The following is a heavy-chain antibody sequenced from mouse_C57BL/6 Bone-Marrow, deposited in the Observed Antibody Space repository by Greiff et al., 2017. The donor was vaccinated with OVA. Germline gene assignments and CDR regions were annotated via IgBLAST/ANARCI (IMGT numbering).Heavy chain of an antibody. CDR2: IYPGDGDT. J-gene: IGHJ2*01. D-gene: IGHD1-1*01. CDR1: GYAFSSSW. V-gene: IGHV1-82*01. Sequence: QVQLQQSGPELVKPGASVKISCKASGYAFSSSWMNWVKQRPGKGLEWIGRIYPGDGDTNYNGKFKGKATLTADKSSSTAYMQLSSLTSEDSAVYFCARQKWDPYYGTHYFDYWGKGTTLTVSS. CDR3: ARQKWDPYYGTHYFDY.